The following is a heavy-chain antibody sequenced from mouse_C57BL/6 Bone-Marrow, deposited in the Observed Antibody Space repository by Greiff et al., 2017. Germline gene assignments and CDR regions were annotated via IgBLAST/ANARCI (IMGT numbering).Heavy chain of an antibody. J-gene: IGHJ1*03. Sequence: EVKLMESGGGLVQPGGSLSLSCAASGFTFTDYYMSWVRQPPGKALEWLGFIRNKANGYTTEYSASVKGRFTISRDNSQSILYLQMNARRAEDSATYYCARYNYDGYSSYWYFDVWGTGTTVTVSS. CDR2: IRNKANGYTT. V-gene: IGHV7-3*01. CDR3: ARYNYDGYSSYWYFDV. CDR1: GFTFTDYY. D-gene: IGHD2-3*01.